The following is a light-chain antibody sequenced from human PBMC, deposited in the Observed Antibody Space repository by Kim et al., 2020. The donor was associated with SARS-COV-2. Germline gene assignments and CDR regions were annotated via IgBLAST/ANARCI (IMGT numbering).Light chain of an antibody. V-gene: IGKV3-15*01. CDR3: QQYNNWWT. CDR2: GAS. J-gene: IGKJ1*01. Sequence: VSPGDRAPRSCKASQSVSSNLAWYQQKPGQAPRLLIYGASTRATGIPARFSGSGSGTEFTLTISSLQSEDFAVYYCQQYNNWWTFGQGTKVDIK. CDR1: QSVSSN.